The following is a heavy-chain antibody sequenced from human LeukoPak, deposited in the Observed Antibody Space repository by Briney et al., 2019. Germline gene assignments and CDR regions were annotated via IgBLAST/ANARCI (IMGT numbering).Heavy chain of an antibody. CDR2: IKENGGEK. Sequence: GGSLRLSCAASGITFSSYWMTWVREAPGKGLEWVADIKENGGEKYYVDSVKGRFTISRDNAKNSLYLQMSSLRAEDTAVYYCARGRGDYWGQGTLVTVSS. CDR3: ARGRGDY. J-gene: IGHJ4*02. V-gene: IGHV3-7*01. CDR1: GITFSSYW.